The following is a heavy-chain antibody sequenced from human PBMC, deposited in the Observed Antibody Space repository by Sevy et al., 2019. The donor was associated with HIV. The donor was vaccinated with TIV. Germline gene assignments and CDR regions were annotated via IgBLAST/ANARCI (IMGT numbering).Heavy chain of an antibody. CDR1: GLTFSSYG. D-gene: IGHD6-6*01. J-gene: IGHJ4*02. V-gene: IGHV3-30*18. CDR2: ISYDGSNK. Sequence: GGSRRLSCEASGLTFSSYGMHWVRQAPGKGLGWGAVISYDGSNKYYEDSVKGRFTISRDTSKNTLYLQMNSLRAEDTAVYYCAKDQGSSSYFDYWGQGTLVTVSS. CDR3: AKDQGSSSYFDY.